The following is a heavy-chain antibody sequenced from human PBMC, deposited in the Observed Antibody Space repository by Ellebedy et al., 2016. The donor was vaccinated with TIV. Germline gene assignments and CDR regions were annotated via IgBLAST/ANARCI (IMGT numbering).Heavy chain of an antibody. J-gene: IGHJ4*02. CDR1: GDNIFTSGDW. CDR2: IYYDRSA. D-gene: IGHD3/OR15-3a*01. V-gene: IGHV4-39*01. CDR3: SRRDLRTPPH. Sequence: SETLSLTCTVSGDNIFTSGDWVGGGGLRQPPGSGLAWIGSIYYDRSAVYNMSLQGRVSISADTSKSQISLKLTSVTAADTAVYYCSRRDLRTPPHWGQGTLVTVSS.